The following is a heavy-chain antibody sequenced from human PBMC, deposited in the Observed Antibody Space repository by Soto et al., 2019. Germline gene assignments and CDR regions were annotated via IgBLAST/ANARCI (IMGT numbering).Heavy chain of an antibody. Sequence: GESLKISCKGSGYSFITHWIAWVRQMPGGGLEWMGIINPADSDIRYSPSFQGQVTISVDKSTNTAYLQWSSLKASDTATYYCTRPQSSGWYDYWGQGTLVTVSS. V-gene: IGHV5-51*01. CDR1: GYSFITHW. CDR3: TRPQSSGWYDY. D-gene: IGHD3-22*01. CDR2: INPADSDI. J-gene: IGHJ4*02.